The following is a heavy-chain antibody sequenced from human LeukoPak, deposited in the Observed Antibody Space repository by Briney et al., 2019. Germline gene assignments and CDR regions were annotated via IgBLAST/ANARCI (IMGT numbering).Heavy chain of an antibody. Sequence: PSETLSLTCTSSGDSISSSRYYWGWIRQPPGKGLEWIGYIYYSGSTYYNPSLKSRVTISVDTSKNQFSLKLSSVTAADTAVYYCARTHGGDYYDSSGYQFDYWGQGTLVTVSS. D-gene: IGHD3-22*01. CDR1: GDSISSSRYY. CDR2: IYYSGST. CDR3: ARTHGGDYYDSSGYQFDY. J-gene: IGHJ4*02. V-gene: IGHV4-30-4*08.